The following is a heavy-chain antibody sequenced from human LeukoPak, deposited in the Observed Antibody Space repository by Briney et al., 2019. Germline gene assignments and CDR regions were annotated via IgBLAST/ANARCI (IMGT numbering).Heavy chain of an antibody. CDR2: IGTAGDT. CDR1: GFTFSSYD. D-gene: IGHD5-18*01. CDR3: ARANSYGYYYFDY. J-gene: IGHJ4*02. V-gene: IGHV3-13*01. Sequence: GGSLRLSCAASGFTFSSYDMHWVRHATGKGLEWVSAIGTAGDTYYPGSVKGRFTISRENAKNSLYLQMNSLRAGDTAVYYCARANSYGYYYFDYWGQGTLVTVSS.